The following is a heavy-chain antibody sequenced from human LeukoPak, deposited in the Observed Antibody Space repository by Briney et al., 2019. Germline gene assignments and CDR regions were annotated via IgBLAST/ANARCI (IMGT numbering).Heavy chain of an antibody. J-gene: IGHJ5*02. Sequence: SETLSLTCTVSGSSISSYYWGWIRQPPGKGLEWTGYIYYSGSTNYNPSLKSRVTISVDTSKNQFSLKLSSVTAADTAVYYCARALVVAASGGNWFDPWGQGTLVTVSS. CDR1: GSSISSYY. D-gene: IGHD2-15*01. CDR3: ARALVVAASGGNWFDP. CDR2: IYYSGST. V-gene: IGHV4-59*01.